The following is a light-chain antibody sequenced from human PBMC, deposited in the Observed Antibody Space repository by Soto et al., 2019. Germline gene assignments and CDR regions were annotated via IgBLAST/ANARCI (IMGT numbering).Light chain of an antibody. CDR3: QQYGSSPWT. CDR2: SAF. CDR1: QSITSY. Sequence: DIQMTQSPSSLSSSVGDRVTITCGASQSITSYLNWYQQKPGKAPNLLIYSAFGLESGVPSRFSGSGSGTDYTLTISRLEPEDFAVYYCQQYGSSPWTFGQGTKV. J-gene: IGKJ1*01. V-gene: IGKV1-39*01.